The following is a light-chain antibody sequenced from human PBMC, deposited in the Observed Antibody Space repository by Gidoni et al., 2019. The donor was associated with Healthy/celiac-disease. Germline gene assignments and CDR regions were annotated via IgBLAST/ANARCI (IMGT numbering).Light chain of an antibody. CDR1: QSVLYSSNNKNY. CDR3: QQYYSTPPYT. Sequence: DFVMTQSPASLPVSLGERATINCKSSQSVLYSSNNKNYLAWYQQKPGQPPKLLIYWASTRESGVPDRFSGSGSGTDFTLTISSLQAEDVAVYYCQQYYSTPPYTFXQXTKLEIK. CDR2: WAS. J-gene: IGKJ2*01. V-gene: IGKV4-1*01.